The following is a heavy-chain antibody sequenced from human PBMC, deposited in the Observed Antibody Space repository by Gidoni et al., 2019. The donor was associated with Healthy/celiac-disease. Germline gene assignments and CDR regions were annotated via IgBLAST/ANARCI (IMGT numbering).Heavy chain of an antibody. CDR2: IYSGGST. J-gene: IGHJ3*02. CDR1: GFTVSSNY. D-gene: IGHD6-19*01. CDR3: ARASRRQWLVRGDAFDI. Sequence: VQLVESGGGLIQPGGSLRLSCAASGFTVSSNYMSWVRQAPGKGLEWVSVIYSGGSTYYADSVKGRFTISRDNSKNTLYRQMNSLRAEDTAVYYCARASRRQWLVRGDAFDIWGQGTMVTVSS. V-gene: IGHV3-53*01.